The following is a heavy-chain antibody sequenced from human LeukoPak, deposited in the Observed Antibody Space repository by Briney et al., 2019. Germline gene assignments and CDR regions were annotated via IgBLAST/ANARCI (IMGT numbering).Heavy chain of an antibody. V-gene: IGHV1-69*04. Sequence: GSSVKVSCKASGGTFSSYAISWVRQALGQGLEWMGRIIPIFGIANYAQKFQGRVTITADKSTSTAYMELSSLRSEDTAVYYCARDPHIVVVTADYYGMDVWGQGTTVTVSS. CDR3: ARDPHIVVVTADYYGMDV. D-gene: IGHD2-21*02. J-gene: IGHJ6*02. CDR2: IIPIFGIA. CDR1: GGTFSSYA.